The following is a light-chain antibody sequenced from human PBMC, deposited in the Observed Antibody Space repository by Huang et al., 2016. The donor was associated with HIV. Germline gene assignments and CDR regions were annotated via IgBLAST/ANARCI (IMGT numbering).Light chain of an antibody. V-gene: IGKV1-5*01. CDR3: QQYNSYPWT. Sequence: DIQMTQSPSTLSASIGDRVTITCRANQSVNSWLAWYQQKPGKAPNLLIYDASKLEGGVPSRFGGSGSGTNFTLTINSLQPDDFATYYCQQYNSYPWTFGPGTKVDIK. CDR2: DAS. J-gene: IGKJ1*01. CDR1: QSVNSW.